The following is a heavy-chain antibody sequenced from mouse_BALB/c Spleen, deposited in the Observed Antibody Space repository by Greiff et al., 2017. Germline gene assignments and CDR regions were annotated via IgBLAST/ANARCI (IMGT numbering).Heavy chain of an antibody. V-gene: IGHV5-6-5*01. CDR3: ARGEMGFITTARRGYYYAMDY. D-gene: IGHD1-2*01. CDR2: ISSGGST. Sequence: EVKVEESGGGLVKPGGSLKLSCAASGFTFSSYAMSWVRQTPEKRLEWVASISSGGSTYYPDSVKGRFTISRDNARNILYLQMSSLRSEDTAMYYCARGEMGFITTARRGYYYAMDYWGQGTSVTVSS. CDR1: GFTFSSYA. J-gene: IGHJ4*01.